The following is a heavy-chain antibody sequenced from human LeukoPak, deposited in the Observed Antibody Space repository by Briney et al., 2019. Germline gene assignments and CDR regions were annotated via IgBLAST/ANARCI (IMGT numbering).Heavy chain of an antibody. Sequence: AGGSLRLSCAASGFTFSSYALSWVRQAPGKGLEWVSAITGGGVYTNYADSVKDRFTISRDNSKNTLYLQMNGLRVEDTAAYYCAKRSGYNFGYFDYWGQGTLVTVSS. D-gene: IGHD5-24*01. CDR1: GFTFSSYA. J-gene: IGHJ4*02. CDR2: ITGGGVYT. V-gene: IGHV3-23*01. CDR3: AKRSGYNFGYFDY.